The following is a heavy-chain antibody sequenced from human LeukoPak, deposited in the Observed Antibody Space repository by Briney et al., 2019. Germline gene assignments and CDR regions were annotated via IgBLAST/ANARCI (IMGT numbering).Heavy chain of an antibody. V-gene: IGHV1-2*02. CDR3: ASYPRSVSTPPFDY. CDR2: INPNNGDT. D-gene: IGHD3-3*02. CDR1: GYSFTAQY. Sequence: ASVKVSCKASGYSFTAQYMHWLRQAPGHGLEGMGWINPNNGDTKYAQSFLGRVIMTRDTSTTTAYMELSSLRSDDTAVYFCASYPRSVSTPPFDYWGQGTLVIVSS. J-gene: IGHJ4*02.